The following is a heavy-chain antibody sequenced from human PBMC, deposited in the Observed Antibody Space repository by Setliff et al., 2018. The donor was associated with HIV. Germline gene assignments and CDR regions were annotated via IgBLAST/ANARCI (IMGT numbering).Heavy chain of an antibody. D-gene: IGHD3-22*01. J-gene: IGHJ4*02. CDR2: IYFTGSS. V-gene: IGHV4-59*12. CDR1: GGSISTYY. CDR3: ARDPPLIVAEEDY. Sequence: SETLSLTCTVSGGSISTYYWSWIRQPPGKGLEWIGSIYFTGSSDNNPSLKSRVTLSVDTSKHQFSLKLSSVTAADTAVYYCARDPPLIVAEEDYWGQGTLVTVSS.